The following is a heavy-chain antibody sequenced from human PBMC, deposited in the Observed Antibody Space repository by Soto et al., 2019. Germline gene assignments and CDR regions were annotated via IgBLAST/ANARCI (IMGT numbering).Heavy chain of an antibody. Sequence: GGSLRLSCAASGFTFSGSAMHWVRQASGKGLEWVGRIRSKAKSYATAYAASVKGRFTISRDDSKNTAYLQMNSLKTEDTAVYYCTSRPRTEGLGIAVAGKEIDYWGQGTLVTVSS. J-gene: IGHJ4*02. CDR1: GFTFSGSA. V-gene: IGHV3-73*01. D-gene: IGHD6-19*01. CDR2: IRSKAKSYAT. CDR3: TSRPRTEGLGIAVAGKEIDY.